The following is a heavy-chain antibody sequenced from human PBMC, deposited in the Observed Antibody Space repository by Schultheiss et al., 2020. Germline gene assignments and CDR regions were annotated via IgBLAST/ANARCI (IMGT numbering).Heavy chain of an antibody. CDR1: GGPFSNYT. CDR2: IIPILGIA. V-gene: IGHV1-69*02. Sequence: SVTVSVKASGGPFSNYTISWVRQTPGQGLEWMGGIIPILGIANYAQKFQGRVTITADKSTSTAYMELRSLRSDDTAVYYCARNRPFDYWGQGTLVIVS. D-gene: IGHD1-14*01. CDR3: ARNRPFDY. J-gene: IGHJ4*02.